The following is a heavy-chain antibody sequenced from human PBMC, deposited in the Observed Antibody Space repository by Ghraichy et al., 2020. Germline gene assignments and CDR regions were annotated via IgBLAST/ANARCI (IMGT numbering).Heavy chain of an antibody. CDR1: GYTFTSYA. CDR3: ARRFGTAARPTGRYSSVWLAPCHY. D-gene: IGHD6-19*01. J-gene: IGHJ4*02. CDR2: INAGNGNT. Sequence: ASVKVSCKASGYTFTSYAMHWVRQAPGQRLEWMGWINAGNGNTKYSQKFQGRVTITRDTSASTAYMELSSLRSEDTAVYYCARRFGTAARPTGRYSSVWLAPCHYWGQGTLVTVSS. V-gene: IGHV1-3*01.